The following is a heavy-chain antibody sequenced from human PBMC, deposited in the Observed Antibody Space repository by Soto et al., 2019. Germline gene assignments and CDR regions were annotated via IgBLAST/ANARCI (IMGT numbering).Heavy chain of an antibody. J-gene: IGHJ5*02. CDR1: GGSIGSGGFY. V-gene: IGHV4-31*03. D-gene: IGHD1-1*01. CDR2: IFPSGRN. CDR3: ARGGYSGNWFDP. Sequence: SETLSLTCTVSGGSIGSGGFYWNWNRQHPGKDLEGIGYIFPSGRNYYNPAGNSGVIMSADTSKTQLSLNLNSVTAADSAVYYCARGGYSGNWFDPWGQGTLVTVSS.